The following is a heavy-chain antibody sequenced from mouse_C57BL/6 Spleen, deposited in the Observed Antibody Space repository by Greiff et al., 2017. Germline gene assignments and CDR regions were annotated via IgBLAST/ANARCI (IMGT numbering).Heavy chain of an antibody. CDR3: ARGGEGYDYFDY. Sequence: EVKLMESGGDLVKPGGSLKLSCAASGFTFSSYGMSWVRQTPDKRLEWVATISSGGSYTYYPDSVKGRFTISRDNAKNTLYLQMSSLKSEDTAMYYCARGGEGYDYFDYWGQGTTRTVSS. V-gene: IGHV5-6*02. CDR1: GFTFSSYG. CDR2: ISSGGSYT. J-gene: IGHJ2*01. D-gene: IGHD2-3*01.